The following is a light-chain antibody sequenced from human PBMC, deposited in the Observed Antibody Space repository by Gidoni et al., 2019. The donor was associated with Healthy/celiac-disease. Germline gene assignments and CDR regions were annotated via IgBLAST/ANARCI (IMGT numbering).Light chain of an antibody. CDR1: SSNIGSNT. J-gene: IGLJ2*01. V-gene: IGLV1-44*01. Sequence: PSASGTPGQRVTISCSGSSSNIGSNTVNWYQQLPGTAPKLLIYSNNQRPSGVPDRFSGSKSGTSASLAISGLQSEDEADYYCAAGDDSLNGVVFGGGTKLTVL. CDR3: AAGDDSLNGVV. CDR2: SNN.